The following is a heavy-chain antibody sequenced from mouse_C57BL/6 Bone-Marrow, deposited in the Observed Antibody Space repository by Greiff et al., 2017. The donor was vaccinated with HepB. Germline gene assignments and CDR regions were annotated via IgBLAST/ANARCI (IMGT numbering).Heavy chain of an antibody. D-gene: IGHD1-1*01. Sequence: QVHVKQSGAELAKPGASVKLSCKASGYTFTSYWMHWVKQRPGQGLEWIGYINPSSGYTKYNQKFKDKATLTADKSSSTAYMQLSSLTYEDSAVYYCASGDYGFDYWGQGTTLTVSS. CDR1: GYTFTSYW. CDR2: INPSSGYT. V-gene: IGHV1-7*01. CDR3: ASGDYGFDY. J-gene: IGHJ2*01.